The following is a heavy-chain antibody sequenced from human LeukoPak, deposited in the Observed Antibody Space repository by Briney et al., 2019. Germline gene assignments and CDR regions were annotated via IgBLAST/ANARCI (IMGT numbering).Heavy chain of an antibody. CDR3: ATFSTYNYGLFDY. V-gene: IGHV3-53*01. J-gene: IGHJ4*02. D-gene: IGHD5-18*01. Sequence: GGSLRLSCAASGFTVSSNYMNWVRQAPGKGPEWVSVIYSDGNTYYADSVKGRFTISRDNSKNTVYLQMRSLRAVDTAVYYCATFSTYNYGLFDYWGQGTLVTVSS. CDR1: GFTVSSNY. CDR2: IYSDGNT.